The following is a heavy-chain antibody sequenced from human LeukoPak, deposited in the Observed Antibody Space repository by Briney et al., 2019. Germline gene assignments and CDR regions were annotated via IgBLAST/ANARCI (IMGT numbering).Heavy chain of an antibody. J-gene: IGHJ5*02. Sequence: GGSLRLSCAASGFTFSNYWMHWVRHAPGKGLVWVSRIKSDGSSTTYADSVKGRFTISRDNAKNTLYLQMNSLRAEDTAVYYCAGEGFSAMVAWGQGTLVTVSS. D-gene: IGHD5-18*01. CDR1: GFTFSNYW. V-gene: IGHV3-74*01. CDR3: AGEGFSAMVA. CDR2: IKSDGSST.